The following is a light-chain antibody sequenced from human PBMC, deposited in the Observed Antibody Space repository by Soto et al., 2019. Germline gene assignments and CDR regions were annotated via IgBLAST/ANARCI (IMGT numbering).Light chain of an antibody. J-gene: IGKJ1*01. CDR3: QQYGISPRT. CDR1: QSVSSSY. V-gene: IGKV3-20*01. CDR2: GAS. Sequence: EIVLTQSPGTLSLSPGERATLSCRASQSVSSSYLAWYQQKPGQAPRLLIYGASIRATGIPDRFSGSGSGTDFTLTISRLEPEDFAVYYCQQYGISPRTFDQGTKVEIK.